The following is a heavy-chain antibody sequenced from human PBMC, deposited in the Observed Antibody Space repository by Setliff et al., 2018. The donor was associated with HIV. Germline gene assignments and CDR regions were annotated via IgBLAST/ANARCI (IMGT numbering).Heavy chain of an antibody. J-gene: IGHJ6*03. V-gene: IGHV1-69*13. CDR1: GGTFSSYA. CDR2: IIPMFGTA. D-gene: IGHD3-3*01. CDR3: ARQFLDWSNDYYSRYYMDV. Sequence: SVKVSCKASGGTFSSYAINWVRQAPGQGLEWMGGIIPMFGTAHYAQKFQGRVTITADASTSIAYMELSSLRSEDTAVYYCARQFLDWSNDYYSRYYMDVWGKGTTVTVSS.